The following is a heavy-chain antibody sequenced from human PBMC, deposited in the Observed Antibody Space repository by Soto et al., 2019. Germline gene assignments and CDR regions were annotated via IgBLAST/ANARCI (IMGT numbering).Heavy chain of an antibody. CDR2: VIPILGQA. V-gene: IGHV1-69*01. D-gene: IGHD6-6*01. J-gene: IGHJ4*02. CDR1: GGIFSSYA. CDR3: ARVGGIGAPPGTDY. Sequence: QVQLVQSGAEVKKPGSSVKVSCKASGGIFSSYAISWLRQAPGQGLEWMGAVIPILGQAYYAQDLQDRVSITADESTRTTYMEQSSLRSEDTAVYFCARVGGIGAPPGTDYWGQGPLVTVSS.